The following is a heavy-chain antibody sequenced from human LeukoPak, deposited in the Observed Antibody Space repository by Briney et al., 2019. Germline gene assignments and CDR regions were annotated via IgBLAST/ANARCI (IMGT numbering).Heavy chain of an antibody. J-gene: IGHJ3*02. V-gene: IGHV1-46*01. CDR3: ARAVLWFGESSYAFDI. CDR2: INPSGGST. D-gene: IGHD3-10*01. Sequence: GASVKVSCKASGYTFTSYYMHWVRQAPGQGLEWMGIINPSGGSTSYVQKFQGRVTMTRDTSTSTVYMELSSLRSEDTAVYYCARAVLWFGESSYAFDIWGQGTMVSVSS. CDR1: GYTFTSYY.